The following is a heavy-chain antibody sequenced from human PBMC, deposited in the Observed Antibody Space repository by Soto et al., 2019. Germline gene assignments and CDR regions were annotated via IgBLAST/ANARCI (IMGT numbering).Heavy chain of an antibody. CDR2: ISGSGGST. J-gene: IGHJ4*02. Sequence: EVQLLESGGGLVQPGGSLRLSCAASGFTFSSYAMSWVRQAPGKGLEWVSAISGSGGSTYYADSVKGRFTISRDNSKNTLYLQMNSLRAEDTAVYYCAKGGNMVRGGLTRFDYWGQGTLVTVSS. CDR1: GFTFSSYA. V-gene: IGHV3-23*01. D-gene: IGHD3-10*01. CDR3: AKGGNMVRGGLTRFDY.